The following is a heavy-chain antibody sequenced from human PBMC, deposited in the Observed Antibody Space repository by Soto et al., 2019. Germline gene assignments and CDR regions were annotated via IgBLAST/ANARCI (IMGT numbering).Heavy chain of an antibody. D-gene: IGHD2-21*02. Sequence: PGGSLRLSCAASGFTFSSYGMHWVRQAPGKGLEWVAVISYDGSNKYYADSVKGRFTIPRDNSKNTLYLQMNSLRAEDTAVYYCAKLAYCGGDCYTYSSFQQAFDYWGQGTLVTVSS. CDR1: GFTFSSYG. V-gene: IGHV3-30*18. CDR2: ISYDGSNK. CDR3: AKLAYCGGDCYTYSSFQQAFDY. J-gene: IGHJ4*02.